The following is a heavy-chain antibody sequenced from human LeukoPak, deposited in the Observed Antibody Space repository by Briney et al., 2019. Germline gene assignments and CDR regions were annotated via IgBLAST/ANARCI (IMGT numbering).Heavy chain of an antibody. Sequence: GGSLRLSCAASGFTFSVYSMNWVRQAPGKGLEWVSYMTSDMRTIYYADSVKGRFTISRDNAQKSLYLQMNSLRAEDTAVYFCARSVEASFDACGQGTMVTVSS. V-gene: IGHV3-48*01. J-gene: IGHJ3*01. CDR2: MTSDMRTI. CDR3: ARSVEASFDA. D-gene: IGHD1-1*01. CDR1: GFTFSVYS.